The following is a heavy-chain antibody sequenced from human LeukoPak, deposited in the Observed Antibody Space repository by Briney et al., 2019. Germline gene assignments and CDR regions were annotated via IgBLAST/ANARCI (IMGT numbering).Heavy chain of an antibody. CDR2: IYTSGST. Sequence: SETLSLTCTVSGASISSYYWSWIRQPAGKGLEWIGRIYTSGSTNYSPSLKSRVTMSVDTSKNQFSLKLSSVTAADTAVYYCASYSGTYAYYGYWGQGTLVTVSS. V-gene: IGHV4-4*07. CDR3: ASYSGTYAYYGY. D-gene: IGHD1-26*01. CDR1: GASISSYY. J-gene: IGHJ4*02.